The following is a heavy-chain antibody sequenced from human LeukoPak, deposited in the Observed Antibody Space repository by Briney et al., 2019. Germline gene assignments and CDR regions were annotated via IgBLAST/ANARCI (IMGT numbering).Heavy chain of an antibody. V-gene: IGHV1-46*01. Sequence: GASVKVSCKASGYTFTKFSINWVRQAPGQGLEWMGIINPSGGSTSYAQKFQGRVTMTRDTSTSTVYMELSSLRSDDTAVYYCARGIVPYYYGSGSSLDYWGQGTLVTVSS. J-gene: IGHJ4*02. CDR3: ARGIVPYYYGSGSSLDY. CDR1: GYTFTKFS. CDR2: INPSGGST. D-gene: IGHD3-10*01.